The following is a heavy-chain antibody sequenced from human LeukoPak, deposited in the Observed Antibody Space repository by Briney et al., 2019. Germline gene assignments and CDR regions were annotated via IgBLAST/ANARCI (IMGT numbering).Heavy chain of an antibody. Sequence: GSLRLSCAASGFTFSSYSMNWVRQAPGKGLEWVSYSSSSSSPIYYADSVKGRFTISRDNAKNSLYLQMNSLRAEDTAVYYCARTRIASSGFHLSMDVWGKGTTVTISS. D-gene: IGHD6-19*01. CDR1: GFTFSSYS. CDR3: ARTRIASSGFHLSMDV. CDR2: SSSSSSPI. J-gene: IGHJ6*03. V-gene: IGHV3-48*01.